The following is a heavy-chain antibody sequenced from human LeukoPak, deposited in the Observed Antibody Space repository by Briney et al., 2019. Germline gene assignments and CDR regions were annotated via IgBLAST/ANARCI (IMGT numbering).Heavy chain of an antibody. CDR2: TNAYNGNT. CDR1: GYTFTSYG. Sequence: GASVKVSCKASGYTFTSYGISWVRQAPGQGLEWMGWTNAYNGNTNYAQKLQGRVTMTTDTSTSTGYMELRSLRSDDTAVYYCARSEGYCSSTSCYIEDYWGQGTLVTVSS. V-gene: IGHV1-18*01. D-gene: IGHD2-2*02. CDR3: ARSEGYCSSTSCYIEDY. J-gene: IGHJ4*02.